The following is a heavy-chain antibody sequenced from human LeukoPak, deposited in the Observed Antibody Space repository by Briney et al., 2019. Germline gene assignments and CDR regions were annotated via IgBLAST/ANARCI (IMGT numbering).Heavy chain of an antibody. CDR3: ARDDDYGDYVPTVAFDI. V-gene: IGHV3-21*01. Sequence: GGSLRLSCAASGFTFSSYSMNWVRQGPGNGLEWVLSISSSSSYIYYADSVKGRFTISRDNAKNSLYLQMNSLRAEDTAVYYCARDDDYGDYVPTVAFDIWGQGTMVTVSS. CDR1: GFTFSSYS. D-gene: IGHD4-17*01. CDR2: ISSSSSYI. J-gene: IGHJ3*02.